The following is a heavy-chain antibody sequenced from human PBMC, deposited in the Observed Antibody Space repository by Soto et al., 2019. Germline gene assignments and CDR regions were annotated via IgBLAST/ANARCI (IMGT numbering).Heavy chain of an antibody. D-gene: IGHD4-17*01. CDR1: GGSISSGGYS. CDR2: IYHSGST. CDR3: ARAPLNGDFDY. Sequence: NPSETLSLTCAVSGGSISSGGYSWSWIRQPPGKGLEWIGYIYHSGSTYYNPSLKSRVTISVDRSKNQFSLKLSSVTAADTAVYYCARAPLNGDFDYWGQGTLVTVSS. V-gene: IGHV4-30-2*01. J-gene: IGHJ4*02.